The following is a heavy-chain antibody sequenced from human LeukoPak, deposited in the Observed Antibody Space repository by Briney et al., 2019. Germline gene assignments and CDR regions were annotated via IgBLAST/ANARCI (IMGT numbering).Heavy chain of an antibody. V-gene: IGHV1-2*02. D-gene: IGHD4-11*01. Sequence: ASVKVSCKASGYTFNGFYLHWVRQAPGQGLEWVGWINPNSGGTNYAQKFQGRVTMTRDTSISTAYMELSRLRSDDTAVYYCARWMATVTTPDYWGQGTPVTVSS. J-gene: IGHJ4*02. CDR2: INPNSGGT. CDR3: ARWMATVTTPDY. CDR1: GYTFNGFY.